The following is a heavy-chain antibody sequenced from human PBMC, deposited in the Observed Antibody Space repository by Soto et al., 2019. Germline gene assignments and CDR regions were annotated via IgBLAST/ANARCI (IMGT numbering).Heavy chain of an antibody. CDR1: GFSFSNAW. CDR3: TTLNYGVDV. Sequence: PGGSLRLSCAASGFSFSNAWMSWVRQLPGKGLEWVGHIKSKTDGGTADYAAPVKGRFTTSRDDSKNTLYLQMNSLKTEDTAMFYCTTLNYGVDVWGQGTTVTVS. V-gene: IGHV3-15*01. J-gene: IGHJ6*02. CDR2: IKSKTDGGTA.